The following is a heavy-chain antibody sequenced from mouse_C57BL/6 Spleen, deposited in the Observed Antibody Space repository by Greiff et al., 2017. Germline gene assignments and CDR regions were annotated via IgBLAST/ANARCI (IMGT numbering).Heavy chain of an antibody. CDR3: TKNYYGSSYGDYAMDY. CDR1: GFNITDYY. Sequence: EVQLQQSGAELVRPGASVKLSCTASGFNITDYYMHWVKQRPEQGLGWIGRIDPEDGDTEYAPKFQGKATMTADTSSNTAYLQLSSLTSEDTAVYYGTKNYYGSSYGDYAMDYWGQGTSVTVSS. D-gene: IGHD1-1*01. CDR2: IDPEDGDT. J-gene: IGHJ4*01. V-gene: IGHV14-1*01.